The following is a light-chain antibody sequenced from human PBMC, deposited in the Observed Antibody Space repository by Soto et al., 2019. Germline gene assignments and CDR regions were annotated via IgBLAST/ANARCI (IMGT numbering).Light chain of an antibody. CDR2: AAS. J-gene: IGKJ4*01. Sequence: AIRMTQSPSSFSASTGDRVTVTCRASQGISSYLAWYQQKPGIAPKLLIYAASALQSGVPSRFSGSGSGTDFTLTISSLQSEDFATYYCQQYYSYPLTFGGGTKVEIK. V-gene: IGKV1-8*01. CDR3: QQYYSYPLT. CDR1: QGISSY.